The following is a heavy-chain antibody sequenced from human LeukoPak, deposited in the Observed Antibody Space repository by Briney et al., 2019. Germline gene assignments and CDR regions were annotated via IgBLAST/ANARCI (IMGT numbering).Heavy chain of an antibody. CDR3: ARDHLDWVGDFDY. CDR1: GFTFSSYW. J-gene: IGHJ4*02. Sequence: SGGSLRLSCAASGFTFSSYWMSWVRQAPGKGLEWVANIKEDGSEKYYVDSVKGRLTISRDNAKNSLYLQMNSLRAEDTAVYYCARDHLDWVGDFDYWGQGTLVTVSS. CDR2: IKEDGSEK. D-gene: IGHD3-9*01. V-gene: IGHV3-7*03.